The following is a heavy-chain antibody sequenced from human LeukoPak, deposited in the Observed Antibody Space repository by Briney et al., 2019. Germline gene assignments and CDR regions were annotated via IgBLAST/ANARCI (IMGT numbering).Heavy chain of an antibody. V-gene: IGHV3-13*01. D-gene: IGHD6-13*01. CDR2: IGTVGDT. CDR1: GFTFSSYD. J-gene: IGHJ4*02. CDR3: ARDSKQQLDY. Sequence: GGSLRLSCAASGFTFSSYDMHWVRQAPGRGLEWVSAIGTVGDTYYPGSMKGRFTISRDNSKNTLYLQMNSVRAEDTAVYYCARDSKQQLDYWGQGTLVTVSS.